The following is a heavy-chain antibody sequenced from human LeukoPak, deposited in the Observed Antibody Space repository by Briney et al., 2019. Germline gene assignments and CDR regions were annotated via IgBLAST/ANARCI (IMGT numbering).Heavy chain of an antibody. CDR2: INAGNGNT. CDR3: ARVLVGAPYWYFDL. CDR1: GYTFTSYG. D-gene: IGHD1-26*01. Sequence: ASVKVSCKASGYTFTSYGISWVRQAPGQRLEWMGWINAGNGNTKYSQKFQGRVTITRDTSASTAYMELSSLRSEDTAVYYCARVLVGAPYWYFDLWGRGTLVTVSS. J-gene: IGHJ2*01. V-gene: IGHV1-3*01.